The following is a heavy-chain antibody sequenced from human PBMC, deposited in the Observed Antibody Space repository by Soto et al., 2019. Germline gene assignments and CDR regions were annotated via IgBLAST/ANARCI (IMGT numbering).Heavy chain of an antibody. CDR2: IYHSGST. Sequence: SLTCAVSGGSISSGGYSWSWIRQPPGKGLEWIGYIYHSGSTYYNPSLKSRVTISVDRSKNQFSLKLSSVTAADTAVYYCARVLYDSSGYYYVFDYWGQGTLVTVYS. D-gene: IGHD3-22*01. J-gene: IGHJ4*02. V-gene: IGHV4-30-2*01. CDR3: ARVLYDSSGYYYVFDY. CDR1: GGSISSGGYS.